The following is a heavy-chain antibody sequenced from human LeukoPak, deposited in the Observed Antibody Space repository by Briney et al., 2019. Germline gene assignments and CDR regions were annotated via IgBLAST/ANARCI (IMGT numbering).Heavy chain of an antibody. V-gene: IGHV4-34*01. CDR2: INHSGST. CDR1: GFTFSNAW. D-gene: IGHD2/OR15-2a*01. J-gene: IGHJ4*02. Sequence: GSLRLSCAASGFTFSNAWMSWVRQPPGKGLEWIGEINHSGSTNYNPSLKSRVTISVDTSKNQFSLKLSSVTAADTAVYYCARGRNIRGPKSGNFDYWGQGTLVTVSS. CDR3: ARGRNIRGPKSGNFDY.